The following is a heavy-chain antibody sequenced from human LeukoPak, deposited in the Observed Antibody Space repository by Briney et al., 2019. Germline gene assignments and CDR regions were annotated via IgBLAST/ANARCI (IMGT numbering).Heavy chain of an antibody. CDR1: GYSSTSYW. D-gene: IGHD6-13*01. Sequence: GESLKISCKGSGYSSTSYWIGWVRHMPGKGLEWMGIIYPGDSDTRYSPSFQGQVTISADKSISTAYLQWSSLKASDTAMYYCARLHSSSWFSPLPYYFDYWGQGTLVTVSS. CDR3: ARLHSSSWFSPLPYYFDY. V-gene: IGHV5-51*01. J-gene: IGHJ4*02. CDR2: IYPGDSDT.